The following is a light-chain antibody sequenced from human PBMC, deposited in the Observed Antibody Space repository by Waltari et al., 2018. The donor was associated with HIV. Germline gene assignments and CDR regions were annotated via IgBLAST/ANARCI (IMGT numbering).Light chain of an antibody. V-gene: IGLV2-18*02. J-gene: IGLJ1*01. CDR1: SSDVGTYNR. Sequence: QSALTQPPSVSASPGQSVNISCTGTSSDVGTYNRVSCYLQAPGTAPKVIIYEVKNRPSGVPDRFSGSKSGHTASLTISGLQAEDEADYYCSSYRGDNTLVFGSGTRVTVL. CDR3: SSYRGDNTLV. CDR2: EVK.